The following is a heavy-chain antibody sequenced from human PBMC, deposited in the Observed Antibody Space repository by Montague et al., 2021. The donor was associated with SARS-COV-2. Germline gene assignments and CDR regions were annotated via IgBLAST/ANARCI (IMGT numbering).Heavy chain of an antibody. CDR2: IYYSGST. V-gene: IGHV4-39*01. Sequence: SETLSLTCTVSGGSISSSGYYWGWIRQPPGKGLEWIGSIYYSGSTNYNPSLKSRVTISVDTSKNQFSLKLSSVTAADTAVYYCARLPTSYYYDSKAAPATPDAFDIWGQGTMVTVSS. D-gene: IGHD3-22*01. J-gene: IGHJ3*02. CDR1: GGSISSSGYY. CDR3: ARLPTSYYYDSKAAPATPDAFDI.